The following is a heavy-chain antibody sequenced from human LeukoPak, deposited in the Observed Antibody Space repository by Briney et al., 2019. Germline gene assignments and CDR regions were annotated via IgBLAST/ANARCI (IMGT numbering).Heavy chain of an antibody. D-gene: IGHD1-14*01. J-gene: IGHJ4*02. V-gene: IGHV4-4*07. CDR1: GGSISSYY. Sequence: PSETLSLTCTVSGGSISSYYWSWIRQPAGKGLEWIGRIYTSGSTNYNPSLKSRVTMSVDTSKNQFSLKLSSVTAADTAVYYCARGRQVGTRTVFDYWGQGTLVTVSS. CDR3: ARGRQVGTRTVFDY. CDR2: IYTSGST.